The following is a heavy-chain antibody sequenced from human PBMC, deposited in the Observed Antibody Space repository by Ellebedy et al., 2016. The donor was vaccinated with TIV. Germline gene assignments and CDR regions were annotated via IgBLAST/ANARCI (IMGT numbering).Heavy chain of an antibody. D-gene: IGHD6-6*01. CDR1: GFTFSSYW. Sequence: GESLKISCAASGFTFSSYWMHWVRQAPGKGLVWVSRINTDGRSTSYADSVKGRFTISRDNAKNTLYLQMSSLRAEDTAVYYCARQYVTSSTSIGYWGQGTLVTASS. CDR3: ARQYVTSSTSIGY. V-gene: IGHV3-74*01. J-gene: IGHJ4*02. CDR2: INTDGRST.